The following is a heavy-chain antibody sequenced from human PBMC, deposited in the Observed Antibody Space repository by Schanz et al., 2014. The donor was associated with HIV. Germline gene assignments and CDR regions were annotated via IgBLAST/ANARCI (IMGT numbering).Heavy chain of an antibody. D-gene: IGHD3-22*01. CDR2: ISESGGRS. V-gene: IGHV3-23*04. J-gene: IGHJ4*02. CDR1: GFTFNNYA. CDR3: AKPEYDSRGNSQSHFDS. Sequence: VHLVESGGGVVRPGRSLRLSCAASGFTFNNYAMTWVRQAPGKGLEWVSSISESGGRSYYADSVNGRFTISRDNSKNTLYLQMTTLRTEDTAVYYCAKPEYDSRGNSQSHFDSWGQGTLVTVSS.